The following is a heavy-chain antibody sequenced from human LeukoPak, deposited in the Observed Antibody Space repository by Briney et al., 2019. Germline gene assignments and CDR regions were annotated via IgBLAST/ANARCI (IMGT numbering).Heavy chain of an antibody. CDR3: ARGVDYYENSGTIDY. CDR2: IWYDGSNK. V-gene: IGHV3-33*01. J-gene: IGHJ4*02. CDR1: GFTFSDYG. Sequence: GGSLRLSCTASGFTFSDYGMHWVRQPPGKGLEWVAIIWYDGSNKAYEDSVKGRFTISRDNSKNTLYLQMNSLRAEDTAVYYCARGVDYYENSGTIDYWGQGTLVTVSS. D-gene: IGHD3-22*01.